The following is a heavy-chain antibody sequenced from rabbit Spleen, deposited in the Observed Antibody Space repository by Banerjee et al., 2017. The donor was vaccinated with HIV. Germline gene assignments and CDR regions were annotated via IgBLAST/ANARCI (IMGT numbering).Heavy chain of an antibody. CDR2: IDAGGPNT. CDR3: ARDLDDVIGWNFGW. Sequence: QSLEESGGDLVKPGASLTLTCKASGFSFSSHYWMCWVRQAPGKGLEWIGCIDAGGPNTWYASWAKGRFIISKISSTVTLQMTSLTAADTATYFCARDLDDVIGWNFGWWGPGTLVTVS. V-gene: IGHV1S40*01. J-gene: IGHJ4*01. CDR1: GFSFSSHYW. D-gene: IGHD4-1*01.